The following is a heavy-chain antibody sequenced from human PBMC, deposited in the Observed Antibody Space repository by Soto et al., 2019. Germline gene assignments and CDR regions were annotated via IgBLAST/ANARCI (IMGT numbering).Heavy chain of an antibody. J-gene: IGHJ3*02. CDR3: ATDSGSYYFAFDI. CDR1: GFTFSSYA. CDR2: ISGSGGST. D-gene: IGHD1-26*01. V-gene: IGHV3-23*01. Sequence: GGSLRLSCAASGFTFSSYAMSWVRQAPGKGLEWVSAISGSGGSTYYADSVKGRFTISRDNSKNTLYLQMNSLRAEDTAVYYCATDSGSYYFAFDIWGQGTMVTVSS.